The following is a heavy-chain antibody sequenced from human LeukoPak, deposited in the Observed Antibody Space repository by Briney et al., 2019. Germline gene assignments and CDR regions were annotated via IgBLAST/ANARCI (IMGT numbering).Heavy chain of an antibody. CDR3: ARDGYSGSYFDY. CDR1: GFTFSSYA. Sequence: GRSLRLSCAASGFTFSSYAMHWVRQAPGKGLECVAFISYDGSNKYYADSVKGRFTISRDNSKNTLYLQMNSLRAEDTAVYYCARDGYSGSYFDYWGQGTLVTVSS. V-gene: IGHV3-30-3*01. D-gene: IGHD1-26*01. J-gene: IGHJ4*02. CDR2: ISYDGSNK.